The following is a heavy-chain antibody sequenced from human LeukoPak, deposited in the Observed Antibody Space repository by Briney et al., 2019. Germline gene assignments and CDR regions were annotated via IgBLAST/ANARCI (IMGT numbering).Heavy chain of an antibody. V-gene: IGHV4-34*01. CDR1: GGSFSGYY. CDR2: INHRGST. D-gene: IGHD3-10*01. CDR3: ARGRTGTMVRGGTYYYGMDV. J-gene: IGHJ6*02. Sequence: SETLSLTCAVYGGSFSGYYWSWIRQPPGKGLEWIGEINHRGSTNYKPSLKSRVTISVDTSKNQLSLRLTSVTAADTAVYYCARGRTGTMVRGGTYYYGMDVWSQGTTVSVSS.